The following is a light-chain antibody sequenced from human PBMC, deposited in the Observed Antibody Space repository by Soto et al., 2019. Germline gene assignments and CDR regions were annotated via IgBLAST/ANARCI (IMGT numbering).Light chain of an antibody. V-gene: IGLV1-40*01. CDR2: GND. CDR1: SSNIGAGYE. Sequence: QSVLTQAPSVSGAPGQRVTISCTGKSSNIGAGYEVHWYHQLPGTAPKFLVSGNDNRPSGVPDRLSASKSGTSGSLAITGLQAEDEGHYYCQSYDRGLTAYVFGTGTKLTVL. CDR3: QSYDRGLTAYV. J-gene: IGLJ1*01.